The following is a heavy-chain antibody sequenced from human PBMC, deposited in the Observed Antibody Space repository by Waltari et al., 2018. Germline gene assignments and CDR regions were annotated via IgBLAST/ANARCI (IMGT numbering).Heavy chain of an antibody. CDR3: ARDQGSTIGTSFDD. CDR1: GGSIRSHY. Sequence: QVQLQESGPGLVKPSETLSLTCIVSGGSIRSHYWSWIRQPPGKGLEWIAYIHDSGTTAYNPSLKSRVTISIDTSKNQFSLKLTSVTAADTAVYFCARDQGSTIGTSFDDGGQGTLVTVST. D-gene: IGHD1-1*01. J-gene: IGHJ4*02. CDR2: IHDSGTT. V-gene: IGHV4-59*11.